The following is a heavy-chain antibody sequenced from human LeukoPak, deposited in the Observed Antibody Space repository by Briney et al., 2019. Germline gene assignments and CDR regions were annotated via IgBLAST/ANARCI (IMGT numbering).Heavy chain of an antibody. V-gene: IGHV3-33*01. Sequence: PGGSLSLSCAASGFTFSSYGMHWVRQAPGKGLEWVAVIWYDGSNKHYADSVKGRFTISRDNSKNTLYLQMNSLRAEDTALYYCARDGYCSGGSCRRGGWFDPWGQGTLVTVSS. CDR3: ARDGYCSGGSCRRGGWFDP. CDR2: IWYDGSNK. CDR1: GFTFSSYG. J-gene: IGHJ5*02. D-gene: IGHD2-15*01.